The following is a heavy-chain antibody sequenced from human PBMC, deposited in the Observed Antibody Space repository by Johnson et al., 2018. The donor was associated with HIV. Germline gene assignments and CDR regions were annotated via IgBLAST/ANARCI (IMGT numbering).Heavy chain of an antibody. V-gene: IGHV3-48*04. CDR1: EFTFSYYW. D-gene: IGHD3-3*01. J-gene: IGHJ3*02. Sequence: VQLVESGGGLVQPGGSLRLSCAASEFTFSYYWMTWVRQAPGKGLEWVSSICGSGSTIYYADSVKARFTIPRDNAKKSLYLQMNSLRAEDTAVYYCARGGFWSGYYLLSHAFDIWGQGTMVTVSS. CDR3: ARGGFWSGYYLLSHAFDI. CDR2: ICGSGSTI.